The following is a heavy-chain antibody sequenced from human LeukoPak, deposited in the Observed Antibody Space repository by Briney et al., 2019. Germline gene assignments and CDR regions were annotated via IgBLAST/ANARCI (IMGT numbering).Heavy chain of an antibody. Sequence: GGSLRLSCAASGFTFSSYSMNWVRQAPGKGLEWVSSISSSSSYIYYADSVKGRFTISSDNAKNSLYLQMNSLRAEDTAVYYCARASRAAAGHWFDPWGQGTLVTVSS. CDR1: GFTFSSYS. V-gene: IGHV3-21*01. CDR3: ARASRAAAGHWFDP. CDR2: ISSSSSYI. D-gene: IGHD6-13*01. J-gene: IGHJ5*02.